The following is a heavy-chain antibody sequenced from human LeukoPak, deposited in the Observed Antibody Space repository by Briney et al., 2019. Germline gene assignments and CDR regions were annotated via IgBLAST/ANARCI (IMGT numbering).Heavy chain of an antibody. CDR3: ARVVGVTIFGVVIGNWFDP. Sequence: SETLSLTCTVSGGSISSGGYYWSWIRQPPGKGLEWIGEINHSGSTNYNPSLKSRVTISVDTSKNQFSLKLSSVTAADTAVYYCARVVGVTIFGVVIGNWFDPWGQGTLVTVSS. CDR2: INHSGST. J-gene: IGHJ5*02. D-gene: IGHD3-3*01. CDR1: GGSISSGGYY. V-gene: IGHV4-39*07.